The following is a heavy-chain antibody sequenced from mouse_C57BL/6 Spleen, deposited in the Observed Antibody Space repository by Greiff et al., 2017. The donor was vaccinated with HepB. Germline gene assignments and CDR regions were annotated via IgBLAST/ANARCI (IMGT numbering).Heavy chain of an antibody. Sequence: QVQLQQSGAELVKPGASVKISCKASGYAFSSYWMNWVKQRPGKGLEWIGQIYPGDGDTNYNGKFKGKATLTADKSSSTAYMQLSSLTSEDSAVYFCARSGAQATFDYWGQGTTLTVSS. V-gene: IGHV1-80*01. CDR3: ARSGAQATFDY. D-gene: IGHD3-2*02. J-gene: IGHJ2*01. CDR1: GYAFSSYW. CDR2: IYPGDGDT.